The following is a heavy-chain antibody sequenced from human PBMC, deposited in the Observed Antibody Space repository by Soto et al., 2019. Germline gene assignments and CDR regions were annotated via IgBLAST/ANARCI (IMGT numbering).Heavy chain of an antibody. CDR2: IIPIFGTA. CDR3: ARAGGRHSGGIDY. CDR1: GGTFSSYS. Sequence: QVQLVQSGAEVKKPGSSVKVSCKASGGTFSSYSINWVRQAPGQGLEWMREIIPIFGTANYAQKFQGRVTITADESTSTAYMELSSLRSEDTAVYYCARAGGRHSGGIDYWGQGTLVTVSS. D-gene: IGHD1-26*01. J-gene: IGHJ4*02. V-gene: IGHV1-69*01.